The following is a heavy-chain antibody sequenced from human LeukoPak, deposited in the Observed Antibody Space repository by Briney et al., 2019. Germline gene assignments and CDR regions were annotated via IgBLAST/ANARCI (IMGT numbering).Heavy chain of an antibody. D-gene: IGHD2-2*01. CDR1: GVSISTTNW. Sequence: SGTLSLTCAVSGVSISTTNWWNWVRQPPGKGLEWIGEIYHTGSTNYNPSLKSRVTISVDKSKNQFSLKLSSVTAADTAVYYCARVRTSTNLNWFDPWGQGTLVTVSS. J-gene: IGHJ5*02. CDR2: IYHTGST. CDR3: ARVRTSTNLNWFDP. V-gene: IGHV4-4*02.